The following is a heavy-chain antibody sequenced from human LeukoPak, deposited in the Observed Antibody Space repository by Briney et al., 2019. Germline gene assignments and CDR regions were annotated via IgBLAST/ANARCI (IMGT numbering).Heavy chain of an antibody. V-gene: IGHV1-18*01. Sequence: ASVKVSCKTSRYTFNKYGLIWVRQAPGQGLEWMGWVSLYESDTKYGQNFQGRVTLTTDSSTYTAYLELKGLRFDDTAVYYCATDSDDFWGQGTLVAVSS. CDR3: ATDSDDF. CDR2: VSLYESDT. J-gene: IGHJ4*02. CDR1: RYTFNKYG.